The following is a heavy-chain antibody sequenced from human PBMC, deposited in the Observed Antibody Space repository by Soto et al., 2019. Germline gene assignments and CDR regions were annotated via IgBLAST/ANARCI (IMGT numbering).Heavy chain of an antibody. J-gene: IGHJ4*02. CDR1: GGSISSSNW. Sequence: QVQLQESGPGLVKPSGTLSLTCAVSGGSISSSNWWSWVRQPPGKGLEWIGEIYHSGSTNYNPSRKSRVTKPEDKSNNQLPRKLSSVTAADTAVYYCATSGEQWLVTDYWGQGTLVTVSS. D-gene: IGHD6-19*01. CDR2: IYHSGST. CDR3: ATSGEQWLVTDY. V-gene: IGHV4-4*02.